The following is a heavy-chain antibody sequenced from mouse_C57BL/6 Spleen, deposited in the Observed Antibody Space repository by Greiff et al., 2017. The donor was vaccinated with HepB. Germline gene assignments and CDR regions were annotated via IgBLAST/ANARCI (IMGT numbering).Heavy chain of an antibody. CDR1: GFTFSSYA. Sequence: EVQLQQSGGGLVKPGGSLKLSCAASGFTFSSYAMSWVRQTPEKRLEWVATISDGGSYTYYPDNVKGRFTISRDNAKNNLYLQMSHLKSEDTAMYYCARERGYYGSSSPWYFDVWGTGTTVTVSS. J-gene: IGHJ1*03. CDR3: ARERGYYGSSSPWYFDV. V-gene: IGHV5-4*01. CDR2: ISDGGSYT. D-gene: IGHD1-1*01.